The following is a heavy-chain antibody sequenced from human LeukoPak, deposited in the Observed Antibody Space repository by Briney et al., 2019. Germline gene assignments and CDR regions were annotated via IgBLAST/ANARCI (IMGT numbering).Heavy chain of an antibody. J-gene: IGHJ6*02. V-gene: IGHV3-7*01. CDR3: ARDSLYYGTDV. CDR1: GFTVSSNY. CDR2: IKQDGSEK. Sequence: GGSLRLSCAASGFTVSSNYMSWVRQAPGKGLEWVANIKQDGSEKYYVDSVKGRFTISRDNAKNSLYLQMNSLRAEDTAVYYCARDSLYYGTDVWGQGTTVTVSS.